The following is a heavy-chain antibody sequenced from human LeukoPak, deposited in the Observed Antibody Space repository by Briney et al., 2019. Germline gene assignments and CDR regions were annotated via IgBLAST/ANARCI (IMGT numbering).Heavy chain of an antibody. D-gene: IGHD3-16*01. CDR3: AKDLAY. J-gene: IGHJ4*02. Sequence: GGSLRLSCATSGFTFSNYAMCWVRQAPGKGLEWVSTISGSGGNTYYADSVKGRFTISRDNSENTLYLQMNSLRAEDTAVYYCAKDLAYWGQGTLVTVSS. V-gene: IGHV3-23*01. CDR2: ISGSGGNT. CDR1: GFTFSNYA.